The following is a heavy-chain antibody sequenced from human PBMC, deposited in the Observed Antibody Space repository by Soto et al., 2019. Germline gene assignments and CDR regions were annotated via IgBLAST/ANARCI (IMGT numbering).Heavy chain of an antibody. D-gene: IGHD3-16*02. CDR3: ARDGGYFDYVWGSYRRKGYFDY. CDR1: GGSISGYY. J-gene: IGHJ4*02. CDR2: IYDSGGT. V-gene: IGHV4-59*01. Sequence: QVQLQESGPGLVKPSETLSLTCSVSGGSISGYYWSWIRQSPGKGLEWLGEIYDSGGTNYNPSLKSRGTISIDTSKNQVSLKLSSVTAADTAVYYCARDGGYFDYVWGSYRRKGYFDYWGQGTLLNVSS.